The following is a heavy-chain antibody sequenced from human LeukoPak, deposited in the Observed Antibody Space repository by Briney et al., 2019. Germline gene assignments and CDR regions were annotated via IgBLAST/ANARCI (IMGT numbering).Heavy chain of an antibody. CDR3: ARGGKATVVTM. CDR1: GGSINSYF. CDR2: MYSSGST. D-gene: IGHD4-23*01. J-gene: IGHJ4*02. V-gene: IGHV4-4*07. Sequence: SETLPLTCTVSGGSINSYFLTWIRQSAGKGLEWIGRMYSSGSTNYNPSLKSRVSMSVDTYKNQFSVKLTSVTAADTAVYYCARGGKATVVTMWGQGILVTVSS.